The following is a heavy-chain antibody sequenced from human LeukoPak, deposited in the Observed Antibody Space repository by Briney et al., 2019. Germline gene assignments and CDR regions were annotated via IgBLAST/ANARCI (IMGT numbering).Heavy chain of an antibody. D-gene: IGHD4-11*01. CDR2: IYYSGST. CDR3: ARGSTVTKWDYYYYYMDV. Sequence: SQTLSLTCTVSGGSISSGGYYWSLIRQHPGKCLEWIGYIYYSGSTYYNPSLKSRVTISVDTSKNQFSLKLSSVTAADTAVYYCARGSTVTKWDYYYYYMDVWGKGTTVTVSS. J-gene: IGHJ6*03. CDR1: GGSISSGGYY. V-gene: IGHV4-31*03.